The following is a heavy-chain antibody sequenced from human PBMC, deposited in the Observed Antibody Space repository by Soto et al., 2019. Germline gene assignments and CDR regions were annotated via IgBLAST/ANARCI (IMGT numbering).Heavy chain of an antibody. D-gene: IGHD2-21*02. J-gene: IGHJ4*02. CDR1: GYTFTSYY. Sequence: QVQLVQSGGEVKKPGASVKLSCEAYGYTFTSYYIHCVRQAPGQGLEWRGIINPSGVGPTSAQKSKVRVTMTGDTSPSPVYMELRRLTSDDTAVYYCARECGHAFYSFDYRRQATLVTVPS. V-gene: IGHV1-46*01. CDR2: INPSGVGP. CDR3: ARECGHAFYSFDY.